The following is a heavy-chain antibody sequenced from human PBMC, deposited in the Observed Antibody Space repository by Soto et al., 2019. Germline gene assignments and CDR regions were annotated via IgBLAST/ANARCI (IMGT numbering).Heavy chain of an antibody. V-gene: IGHV3-48*01. J-gene: IGHJ4*02. CDR2: ISSSSSTI. D-gene: IGHD3-16*02. Sequence: GGSLRLSCAASGFTFSTYSMNWVRQAPGKGLEWVSYISSSSSTIFYTAYAAPVKGRFTISRDDSKNTVYLQMNSLRTEDTALYYCMTDRQYRPAYWGQGTQVTVSS. CDR1: GFTFSTYS. CDR3: MTDRQYRPAY.